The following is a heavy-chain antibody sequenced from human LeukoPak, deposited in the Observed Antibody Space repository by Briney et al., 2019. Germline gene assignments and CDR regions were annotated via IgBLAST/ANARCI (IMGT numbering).Heavy chain of an antibody. J-gene: IGHJ5*02. D-gene: IGHD5-12*01. Sequence: SETLSLTCTVSGGSISSSSYYWGWIRQPPGKGLERIVSIYYSGSTYYNPSLKSRVTMSVDTSKNQFSLKLSSVTAADTAVYYCARTYSGLRFDWFDPWGQGTLVTVSS. CDR3: ARTYSGLRFDWFDP. CDR2: IYYSGST. CDR1: GGSISSSSYY. V-gene: IGHV4-39*01.